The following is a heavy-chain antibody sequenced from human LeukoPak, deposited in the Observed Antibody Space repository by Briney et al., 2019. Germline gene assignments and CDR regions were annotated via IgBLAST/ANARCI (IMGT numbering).Heavy chain of an antibody. D-gene: IGHD1-7*01. Sequence: SGPALVKPTQTLTLTCTFSGFSLSTSGMCVSWIRQPPGKALEWLARIDWDDDKYYSTSLKTRLTISKDTSKNQVVLTMTNMDPVDTATYYRARIRGYNWNLDIWGQGTMVTVSS. CDR2: IDWDDDK. V-gene: IGHV2-70*11. CDR3: ARIRGYNWNLDI. CDR1: GFSLSTSGMC. J-gene: IGHJ3*02.